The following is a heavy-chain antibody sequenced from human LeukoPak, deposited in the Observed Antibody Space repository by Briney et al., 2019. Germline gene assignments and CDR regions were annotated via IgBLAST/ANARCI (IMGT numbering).Heavy chain of an antibody. D-gene: IGHD1-1*01. CDR2: IYSGGRT. V-gene: IGHV3-53*01. CDR3: TRLDWNDVRAFDI. Sequence: GGSLRLSCAASGFIVSSNYMSWVRQAPGKGLEWVSVIYSGGRTNYADSVKGRFTISRDNSGNTLYLQMDSLRAEDTAVYYCTRLDWNDVRAFDIWGQGTVVTVSS. CDR1: GFIVSSNY. J-gene: IGHJ3*02.